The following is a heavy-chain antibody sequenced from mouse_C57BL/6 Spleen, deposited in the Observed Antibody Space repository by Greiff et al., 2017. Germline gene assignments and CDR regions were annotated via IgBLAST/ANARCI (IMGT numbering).Heavy chain of an antibody. J-gene: IGHJ2*01. Sequence: VQLQQSGAELMKPGASVKLSCKATGYTFTGYWIEWVKQRPGHGLEWIGEILPGSGSTNYNEKFKGKATFTADTSSNTAYMQLSSLTTEDSAIYYCALAPITTVVVYYFDYWGQGTTLTVSS. V-gene: IGHV1-9*01. CDR3: ALAPITTVVVYYFDY. D-gene: IGHD1-1*01. CDR1: GYTFTGYW. CDR2: ILPGSGST.